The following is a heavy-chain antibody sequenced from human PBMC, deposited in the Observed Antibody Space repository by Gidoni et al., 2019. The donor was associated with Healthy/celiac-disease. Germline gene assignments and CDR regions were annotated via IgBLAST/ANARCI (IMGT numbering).Heavy chain of an antibody. D-gene: IGHD2-21*02. J-gene: IGHJ4*02. Sequence: QVQLQESGPGLVKPSDTLSLTCTFSVGSISSYYWSWIRQPPGKGLEWIGYIYYSGSTNYNPSLKSRVTISVDTSKNQFSLKLSSVNAADTAVYYCARLAYCGGDCYSGPLDYWGQGTLVTVSS. CDR2: IYYSGST. CDR1: VGSISSYY. V-gene: IGHV4-59*08. CDR3: ARLAYCGGDCYSGPLDY.